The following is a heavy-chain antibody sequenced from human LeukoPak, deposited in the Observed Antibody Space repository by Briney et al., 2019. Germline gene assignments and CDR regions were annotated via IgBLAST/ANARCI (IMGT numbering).Heavy chain of an antibody. CDR2: INPSGGST. D-gene: IGHD6-19*01. J-gene: IGHJ5*02. CDR3: ARSGSGWYPAWFNP. Sequence: ASVKVSCKASGYTFTSYHMHWVRQAPGQGLEWMGIINPSGGSTSYAQKFQGRVTMTRDTSTSTAYMELRSLRSDDTAVYYCARSGSGWYPAWFNPWGQGTLVTVSS. CDR1: GYTFTSYH. V-gene: IGHV1-46*01.